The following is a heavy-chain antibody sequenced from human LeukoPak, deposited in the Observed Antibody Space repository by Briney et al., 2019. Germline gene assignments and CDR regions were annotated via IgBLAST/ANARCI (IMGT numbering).Heavy chain of an antibody. CDR2: IKRKTDGGTT. Sequence: GGSLRLSCAASVFTFSDHYMDWVRQAPGKGLEWVGQIKRKTDGGTTDHAAPVKGRFTISRDDSKNTLYLQMNSLKIEDTAVYYCTTLYGSGSCDWGQGTLVTVSS. CDR3: TTLYGSGSCD. CDR1: VFTFSDHY. D-gene: IGHD3-10*01. V-gene: IGHV3-15*01. J-gene: IGHJ4*02.